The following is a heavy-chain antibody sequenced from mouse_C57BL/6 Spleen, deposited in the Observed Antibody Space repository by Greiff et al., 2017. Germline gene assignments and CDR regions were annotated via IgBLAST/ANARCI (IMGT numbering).Heavy chain of an antibody. CDR3: AREGNYEDARDY. CDR1: GYTFTSYG. J-gene: IGHJ4*01. D-gene: IGHD1-1*01. CDR2: IYPSDSET. Sequence: VQLQQPGAELVRPGSSVKLSCKASGYTFTSYGMDWVKQRPGQGLEWIGNIYPSDSETHYNQKFKDKATLTVDKSSSTAYMQLSSLTSEDSAVYYCAREGNYEDARDYWGQGTSVTVSS. V-gene: IGHV1-61*01.